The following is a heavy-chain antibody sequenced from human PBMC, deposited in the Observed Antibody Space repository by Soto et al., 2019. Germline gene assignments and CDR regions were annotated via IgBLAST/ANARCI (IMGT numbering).Heavy chain of an antibody. D-gene: IGHD6-19*01. CDR2: IIPIFGTA. CDR3: ARRRITVAGSPDYYYYYGMDV. Sequence: QVQLVQSGAEVKKPGSSVKVSCKASGGTFSSYAISWVRQAPGQGLEWMGGIIPIFGTANYAQKFQGRVTITADESTSTACMELSSLRSEDTAVYYCARRRITVAGSPDYYYYYGMDVWGQGTTVTVSS. J-gene: IGHJ6*02. CDR1: GGTFSSYA. V-gene: IGHV1-69*01.